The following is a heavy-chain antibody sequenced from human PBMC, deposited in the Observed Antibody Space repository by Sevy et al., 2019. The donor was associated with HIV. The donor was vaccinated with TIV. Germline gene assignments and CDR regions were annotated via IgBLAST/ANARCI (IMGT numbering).Heavy chain of an antibody. V-gene: IGHV3-23*01. CDR1: GFTFGNYA. D-gene: IGHD6-19*01. Sequence: GGSLRLSCAASGFTFGNYAMNWVRQAPGKGLEWVSSISGSTIDTSYADSVKGRFTISRENSQNTLYLEMNSLRAEDTAVYYCAKDRTYGLGWYYLDHWGQGTLVTVSS. CDR3: AKDRTYGLGWYYLDH. J-gene: IGHJ4*02. CDR2: ISGSTIDT.